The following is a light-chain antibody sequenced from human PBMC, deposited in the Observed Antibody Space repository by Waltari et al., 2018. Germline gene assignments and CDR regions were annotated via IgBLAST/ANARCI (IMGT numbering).Light chain of an antibody. Sequence: EIVLTQSPATLSLSPGEGATLSCRASQSVSSQLVWYQQKRGQAPRLFIYDSSYRATGIAARFSGSGSGTDFTLLISSLEPEDFAVYYCQQCNNSPPTFGQGTKVEIK. V-gene: IGKV3-11*01. J-gene: IGKJ1*01. CDR2: DSS. CDR3: QQCNNSPPT. CDR1: QSVSSQ.